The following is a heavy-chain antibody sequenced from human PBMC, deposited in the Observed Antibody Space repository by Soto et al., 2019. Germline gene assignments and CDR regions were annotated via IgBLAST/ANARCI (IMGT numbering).Heavy chain of an antibody. CDR2: INPNADKT. CDR1: GYTFSTYD. J-gene: IGHJ4*02. Sequence: AASVQVSCKTSGYTFSTYDINWVRQTPGQGLEWMGWINPNADKTGFAQKFQGRVTLTRDTSINTVFMELNNLRSEDTAVYYCARQRRGTWYYFDHWGQGTLVTVSS. V-gene: IGHV1-8*01. CDR3: ARQRRGTWYYFDH. D-gene: IGHD3-16*01.